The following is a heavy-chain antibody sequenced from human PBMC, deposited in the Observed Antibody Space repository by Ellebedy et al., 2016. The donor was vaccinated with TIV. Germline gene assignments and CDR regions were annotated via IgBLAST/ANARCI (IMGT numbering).Heavy chain of an antibody. D-gene: IGHD3-16*01. Sequence: GGSLRLSXAASGFTFSYYWMSWVRQAPGKGLEWVANIKQDGSEKYYVDSVKGRFTISRDNAKNSVYLQMNSLRAEDTAVYYCARGNQLWPYWGQGTLVTVSS. CDR2: IKQDGSEK. CDR1: GFTFSYYW. V-gene: IGHV3-7*03. CDR3: ARGNQLWPY. J-gene: IGHJ4*02.